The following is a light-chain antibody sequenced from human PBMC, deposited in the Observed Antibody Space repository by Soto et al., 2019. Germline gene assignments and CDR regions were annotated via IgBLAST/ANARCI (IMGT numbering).Light chain of an antibody. J-gene: IGKJ1*01. CDR2: GAS. Sequence: EIVLTQSPGTLSLSPGERATLSCRASQSVSSSYLAWYQQKPGQAPRLLIYGASSRATGIPDRFSGSGSGTDFTLTISRLEPEDFALYYCQQYGGSPRTFGQGTMVDVK. V-gene: IGKV3-20*01. CDR3: QQYGGSPRT. CDR1: QSVSSSY.